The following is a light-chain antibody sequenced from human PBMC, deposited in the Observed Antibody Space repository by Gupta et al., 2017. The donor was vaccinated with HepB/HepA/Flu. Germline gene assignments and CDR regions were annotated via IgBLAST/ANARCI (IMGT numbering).Light chain of an antibody. Sequence: QSVLTQPPSASGTPGQRVTISCSGGSSNSGSNYVYWYQQFPGTAPKLLIYRNNQRPSGVPDRFSGSKSGTSASLAISGLRSDDDADYYCATWDDSLSGYVFGNGTNVTVL. V-gene: IGLV1-47*01. J-gene: IGLJ1*01. CDR1: SSNSGSNY. CDR2: RNN. CDR3: ATWDDSLSGYV.